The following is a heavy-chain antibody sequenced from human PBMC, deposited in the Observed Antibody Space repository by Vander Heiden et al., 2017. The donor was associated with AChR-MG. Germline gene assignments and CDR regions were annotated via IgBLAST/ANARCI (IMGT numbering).Heavy chain of an antibody. CDR2: ISAYNGNT. D-gene: IGHD2-15*01. J-gene: IGHJ6*03. V-gene: IGHV1-18*01. Sequence: QVQLVQSGAEVTKPGASVKVSCQASGSTFTSYGIGWVRQAPGQGLEWMGWISAYNGNTNYAQKLQGRVTMTTDTSTSTAYMELRSLRSDDTAVYYCARAPPYCSGGSGYRGYYYYMDVWGKVTTVTVSS. CDR3: ARAPPYCSGGSGYRGYYYYMDV. CDR1: GSTFTSYG.